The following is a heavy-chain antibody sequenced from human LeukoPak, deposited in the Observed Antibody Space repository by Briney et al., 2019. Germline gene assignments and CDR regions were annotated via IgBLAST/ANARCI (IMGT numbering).Heavy chain of an antibody. CDR3: ARTYSGRSYYFDC. CDR2: IYDSGST. D-gene: IGHD1-26*01. V-gene: IGHV4-59*01. CDR1: GGSISSCR. J-gene: IGHJ4*02. Sequence: PSETLSLTCTVSGGSISSCRGNWVRQPPGKGLEHIGNIYDSGSTYYNPSLKSRVTISVDTYKNQFSLKLSSVTAADTAVYYCARTYSGRSYYFDCWGQGTLVTVSS.